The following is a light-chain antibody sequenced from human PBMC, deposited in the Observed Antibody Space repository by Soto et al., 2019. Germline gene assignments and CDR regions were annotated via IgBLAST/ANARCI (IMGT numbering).Light chain of an antibody. CDR2: DVS. CDR1: SSDVADYKY. V-gene: IGLV2-14*01. Sequence: QSVLTQPASVSGSPGQSITISCTGASSDVADYKYVSWYQHHQGKAPKLMIYDVSNRPSGISSRFSGSRSGNTASLTISGLQAEDEADYYCSSYTGSSTLVFGGGTKVTVL. CDR3: SSYTGSSTLV. J-gene: IGLJ2*01.